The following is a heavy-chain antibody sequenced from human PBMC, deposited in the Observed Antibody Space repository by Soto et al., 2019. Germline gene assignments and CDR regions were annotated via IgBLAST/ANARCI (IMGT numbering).Heavy chain of an antibody. CDR3: ARGVTRAIFGVVYYYYGMDV. V-gene: IGHV4-30-4*01. D-gene: IGHD3-3*02. Sequence: QVQLQESGPGLVKPSQTLSLTCTVSGGSVSSGGYYWGWIRQPPGKGLEWLGYVDYSGRTYCNPSLKSRVPIPVDTSKNQFSLKLSSVTAEATAVYYGARGVTRAIFGVVYYYYGMDVWGQGTTVTVSS. J-gene: IGHJ6*02. CDR1: GGSVSSGGYY. CDR2: VDYSGRT.